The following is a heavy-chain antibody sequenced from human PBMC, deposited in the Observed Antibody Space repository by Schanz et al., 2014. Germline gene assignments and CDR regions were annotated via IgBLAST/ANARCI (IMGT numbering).Heavy chain of an antibody. CDR3: AKYGGELGFSFEY. V-gene: IGHV3-33*06. Sequence: QVQLVESGGGVVQPGRSLRLSCAASGFTFNSYGMHWVRQAPGKGLEWVAFIWYDGSNKYYADSVKGRFTISRDNSKNTLYVQMNSLRPEDTAVYYCAKYGGELGFSFEYWGQGTLVTVSS. CDR1: GFTFNSYG. D-gene: IGHD7-27*01. CDR2: IWYDGSNK. J-gene: IGHJ4*02.